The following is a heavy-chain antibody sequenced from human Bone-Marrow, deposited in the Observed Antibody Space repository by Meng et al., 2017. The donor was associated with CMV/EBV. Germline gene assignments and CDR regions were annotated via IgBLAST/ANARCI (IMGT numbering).Heavy chain of an antibody. J-gene: IGHJ4*02. D-gene: IGHD6-19*01. V-gene: IGHV4-59*01. CDR2: IYYSGST. CDR1: GGSISSYY. Sequence: GSLRLSCTVSGGSISSYYWSWIRQPPGKGLEWIGYIYYSGSTNYNPSLKSRVTISVDTSKNQFSLKLSSVTAADTAVYYCARWRSGWYGGLDYWGQGTLVTGSS. CDR3: ARWRSGWYGGLDY.